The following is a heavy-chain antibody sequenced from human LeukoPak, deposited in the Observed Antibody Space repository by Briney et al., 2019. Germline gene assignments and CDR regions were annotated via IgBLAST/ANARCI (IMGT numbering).Heavy chain of an antibody. CDR1: GFTLSSFA. V-gene: IGHV3-23*01. J-gene: IGHJ4*02. CDR2: IFPTSREI. D-gene: IGHD3-9*01. CDR3: ARGPLYNILTGFKIAEKNFDY. Sequence: GGSLRLSCAASGFTLSSFAMIWVRQPPGKGLEWVSSIFPTSREIHYADSVRGRFTISRDNSKNTLYLQMNSLRAEDTAVYYCARGPLYNILTGFKIAEKNFDYWGQGTLVTVSS.